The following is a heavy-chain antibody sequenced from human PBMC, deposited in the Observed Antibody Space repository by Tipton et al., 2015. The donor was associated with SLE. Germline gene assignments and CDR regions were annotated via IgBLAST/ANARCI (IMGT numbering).Heavy chain of an antibody. J-gene: IGHJ2*01. V-gene: IGHV4-61*02. D-gene: IGHD3-16*01. CDR2: IYTSGST. CDR1: GGSISSGSYY. Sequence: TLSLTCTVSGGSISSGSYYWSWIRQPAGKGLEWIGRIYTSGSTNYNPSLKSRVTISVDTSKNQFSLKLSSVTAADTALYYCARDGVRKGWWFFDLWGRGTLVTVSS. CDR3: ARDGVRKGWWFFDL.